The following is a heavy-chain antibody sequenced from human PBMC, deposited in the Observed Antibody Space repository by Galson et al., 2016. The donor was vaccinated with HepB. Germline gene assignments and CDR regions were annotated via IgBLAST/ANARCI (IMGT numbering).Heavy chain of an antibody. CDR3: ARRGGSVGATSFDL. V-gene: IGHV4-39*01. Sequence: ETLSLTCTVSGGSISRSSYYWAWIRQPPGKGLEWIGSIYYSGSTYYNPSPKSRLTISVDTSKNQFPLKLTSVTAADTSVYYCARRGGSVGATSFDLWGQGTLVIVSS. D-gene: IGHD1-26*01. J-gene: IGHJ5*02. CDR1: GGSISRSSYY. CDR2: IYYSGST.